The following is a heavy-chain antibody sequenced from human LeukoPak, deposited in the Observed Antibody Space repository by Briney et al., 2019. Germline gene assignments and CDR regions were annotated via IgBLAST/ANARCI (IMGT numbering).Heavy chain of an antibody. CDR2: ISRSGSSI. J-gene: IGHJ4*02. CDR3: ARGSWSAAGTSIDY. CDR1: GFTFSSYE. Sequence: QPGGSLRLSCAASGFTFSSYEMNWVRQAPGKGLEWVSYISRSGSSIYYADSVKGRFTISRDNAANTLYLQMNSLRAEDTAVYYCARGSWSAAGTSIDYWGQGTLVTVSS. D-gene: IGHD6-13*01. V-gene: IGHV3-48*03.